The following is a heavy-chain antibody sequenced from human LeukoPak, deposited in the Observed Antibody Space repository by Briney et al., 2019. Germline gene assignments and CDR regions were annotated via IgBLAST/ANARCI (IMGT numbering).Heavy chain of an antibody. J-gene: IGHJ4*02. D-gene: IGHD6-6*01. CDR1: GYTLTELS. Sequence: GASVKVSCKVSGYTLTELSMHWVRQAPGKGLEWMGGFDPEDGETIYAQKFQGRVTITTDESTSTAYMELSSLRSEDTAVYYCARGDKMYSSSGDYWGQETLVTVSS. CDR3: ARGDKMYSSSGDY. CDR2: FDPEDGET. V-gene: IGHV1-24*01.